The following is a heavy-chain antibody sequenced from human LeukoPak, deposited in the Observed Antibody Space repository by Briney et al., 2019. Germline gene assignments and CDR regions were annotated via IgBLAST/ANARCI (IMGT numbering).Heavy chain of an antibody. CDR2: TNSDGSST. CDR1: GFTFNNYW. J-gene: IGHJ4*02. Sequence: PGGSLRLSCAASGFTFNNYWIHWVRQAPGKGLVWVSHTNSDGSSTTYADSVKGRFTISRDNAKNTLYLQMNSLRAEDTAVYYCARVHGYVSGAFDYWGQGSLVTVSS. CDR3: ARVHGYVSGAFDY. D-gene: IGHD5-12*01. V-gene: IGHV3-74*03.